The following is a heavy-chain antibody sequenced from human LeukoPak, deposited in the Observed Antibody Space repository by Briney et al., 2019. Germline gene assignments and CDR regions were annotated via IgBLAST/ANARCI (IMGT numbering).Heavy chain of an antibody. Sequence: ASVKVSCKASGYTFTSYDINWVRQATGQGLVWMGWMNPNRGNTGYAQKCQGRVTMTRNTSIGTAYMEMSSLRSEDTAVYYCARDTMDVWGQGTTVTVSS. J-gene: IGHJ6*02. CDR1: GYTFTSYD. CDR3: ARDTMDV. CDR2: MNPNRGNT. V-gene: IGHV1-8*01.